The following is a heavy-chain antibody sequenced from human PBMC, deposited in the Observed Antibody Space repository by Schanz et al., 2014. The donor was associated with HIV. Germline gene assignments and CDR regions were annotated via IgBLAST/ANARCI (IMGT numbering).Heavy chain of an antibody. D-gene: IGHD2-8*01. CDR3: ARPTRGIGYCTNGVCYGEDH. J-gene: IGHJ4*02. CDR1: GFTFSTYR. CDR2: ISSSSTTR. Sequence: EVRLVESGGTSVQPGGSLRLSCAASGFTFSTYRMNWVRQAPGKGLEWVSYISSSSTTRHYADSVKGRFTISRDNAKNSLSLQMNSLRDEDTAMYHCARPTRGIGYCTNGVCYGEDHWGQGTLVTVSS. V-gene: IGHV3-48*02.